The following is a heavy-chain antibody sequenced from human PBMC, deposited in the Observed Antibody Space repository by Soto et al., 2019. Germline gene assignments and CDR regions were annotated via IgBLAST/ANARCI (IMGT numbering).Heavy chain of an antibody. D-gene: IGHD2-21*02. J-gene: IGHJ4*02. CDR1: GFTFSSYA. V-gene: IGHV3-23*01. Sequence: GGSLRLSCAASGFTFSSYAMSWVRQAPGKGLEWVSAISGSGCSTYYADSVKGRFTISSDNSKNTLYLQMNRLIAEDTAVYYCAKNADDIRHVVVVTEPFDYWGQGTLVTVSS. CDR3: AKNADDIRHVVVVTEPFDY. CDR2: ISGSGCST.